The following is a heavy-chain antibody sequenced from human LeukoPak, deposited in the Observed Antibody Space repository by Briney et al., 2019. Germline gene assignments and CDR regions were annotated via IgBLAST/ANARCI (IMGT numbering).Heavy chain of an antibody. V-gene: IGHV4-39*01. CDR1: GGSISSSSYY. CDR3: ARRRVNRGSATGYYRYYTDV. Sequence: PSETLSLTCTVSGGSISSSSYYWGWVRQPPGKGLEWIASISYSGSTYYNPSLRSRVTISVDTSKNQFSLRLSSVTVADTAVYYCARRRVNRGSATGYYRYYTDVWGKGTTVSISS. CDR2: ISYSGST. J-gene: IGHJ6*03. D-gene: IGHD1-26*01.